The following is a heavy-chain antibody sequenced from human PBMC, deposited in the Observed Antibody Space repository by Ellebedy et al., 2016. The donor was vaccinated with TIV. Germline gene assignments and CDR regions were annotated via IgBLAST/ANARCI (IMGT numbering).Heavy chain of an antibody. V-gene: IGHV3-11*04. Sequence: GESLKISCAASGFTFSDNAMGWVRQAPGKGLEWLSYITSSSSSLYYADSVKGRFTISRDNAKNSLSLQMDSLRAEDTAVYYCARAKNYYMDVWGKGTTVTVSS. CDR3: ARAKNYYMDV. J-gene: IGHJ6*03. CDR1: GFTFSDNA. CDR2: ITSSSSSL.